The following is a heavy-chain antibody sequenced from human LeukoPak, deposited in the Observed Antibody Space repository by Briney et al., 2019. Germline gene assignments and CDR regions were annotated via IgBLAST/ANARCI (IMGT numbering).Heavy chain of an antibody. J-gene: IGHJ5*02. CDR1: GFTFSSYA. Sequence: GGSLRLSCAASGFTFSSYAMCWVRQAPGKGLQWVSSITSSGDITYYADSVNGRFTISRDNTKNTLHLQVNSLRAEDTAVYYCVRGSRGNYDTWGQGTLVTVSS. V-gene: IGHV3-23*01. CDR2: ITSSGDIT. D-gene: IGHD3-22*01. CDR3: VRGSRGNYDT.